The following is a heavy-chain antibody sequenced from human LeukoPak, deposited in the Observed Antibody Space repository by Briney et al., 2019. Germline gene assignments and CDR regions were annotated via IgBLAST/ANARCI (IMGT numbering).Heavy chain of an antibody. J-gene: IGHJ4*02. CDR3: AKDSGYSSGWYSDY. CDR1: GFTFSNYG. D-gene: IGHD6-19*01. CDR2: ISYDGSNK. V-gene: IGHV3-30*18. Sequence: GRSLRLSCAASGFTFSNYGMHWVRRAPGNGLEWVAVISYDGSNKYYADSVKGRFTISRDNSKNTLYLQMNSLRAEDTAVYYCAKDSGYSSGWYSDYRGQGTLVTVPS.